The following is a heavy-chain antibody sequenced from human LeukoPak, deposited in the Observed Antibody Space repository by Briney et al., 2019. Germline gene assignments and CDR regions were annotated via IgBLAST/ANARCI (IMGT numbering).Heavy chain of an antibody. Sequence: GGSLRLSCAASGFTFSSYAMSWVRQAPGKGLEWVSAISGSGGSTHYADSVKGRFTISRDNSKNTLYLQMNSLRAEDTAVYYCAKEGVYSSSWYGNWYFDLWGRGTLVTVSS. CDR2: ISGSGGST. J-gene: IGHJ2*01. V-gene: IGHV3-23*01. CDR3: AKEGVYSSSWYGNWYFDL. D-gene: IGHD6-13*01. CDR1: GFTFSSYA.